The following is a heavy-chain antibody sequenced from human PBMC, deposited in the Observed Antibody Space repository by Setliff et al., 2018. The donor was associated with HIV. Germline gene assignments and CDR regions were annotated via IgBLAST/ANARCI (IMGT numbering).Heavy chain of an antibody. Sequence: EASVKVSCKASGYSFTSYGVSWVRQAPGQGLEWMGWISAYNVNTNYAQKLQGRATMTTDTSTSTAYMELRSLRSDDTAVYYCARGTTPLGWFDPWGQGTLVTVS. CDR3: ARGTTPLGWFDP. CDR2: ISAYNVNT. CDR1: GYSFTSYG. J-gene: IGHJ5*02. D-gene: IGHD2-2*01. V-gene: IGHV1-18*01.